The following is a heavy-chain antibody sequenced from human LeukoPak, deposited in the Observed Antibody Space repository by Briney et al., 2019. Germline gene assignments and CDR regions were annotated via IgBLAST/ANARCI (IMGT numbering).Heavy chain of an antibody. CDR2: IYYSGTT. D-gene: IGHD3-22*01. J-gene: IGHJ3*02. V-gene: IGHV4-59*01. CDR3: ARDLLHRGYAFDI. Sequence: PSETLSLTCTVSGGAIRNYYWNWVRQSPGKGLEWIGYIYYSGTTNYNPSLKSRVTISVDTSKNQFSLKLSSVTAADTAVYYCARDLLHRGYAFDIWGPGKMVTVSS. CDR1: GGAIRNYY.